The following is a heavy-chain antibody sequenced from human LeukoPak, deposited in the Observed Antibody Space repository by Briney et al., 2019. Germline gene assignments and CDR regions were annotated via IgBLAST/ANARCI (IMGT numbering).Heavy chain of an antibody. V-gene: IGHV1-2*06. CDR2: INPNSGGT. J-gene: IGHJ3*02. CDR3: ASPPVHYYDSSGYYYAFDI. Sequence: ASVKVSCKASGYTFTGYYMHWVRQAPGQGLEWMGRINPNSGGTNYAQKFQGRVTMTRDTSISTAYMELSRLRSDDTAVYYCASPPVHYYDSSGYYYAFDIWGQGTMVTVSS. D-gene: IGHD3-22*01. CDR1: GYTFTGYY.